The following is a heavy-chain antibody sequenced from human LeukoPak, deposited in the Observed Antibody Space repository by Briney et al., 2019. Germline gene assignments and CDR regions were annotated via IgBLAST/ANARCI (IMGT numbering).Heavy chain of an antibody. CDR1: GGTFSSYA. J-gene: IGHJ5*02. V-gene: IGHV1-69*05. Sequence: SVKVSCKASGGTFSSYAISWVRQAPGQGLEWMGGIIPIFGTANYAQKFQRRVTITTDESTSTAYMELSSLRSEDTAVYYCARDGYGSGSGFDPWGQGTLVTVSS. D-gene: IGHD3-10*01. CDR2: IIPIFGTA. CDR3: ARDGYGSGSGFDP.